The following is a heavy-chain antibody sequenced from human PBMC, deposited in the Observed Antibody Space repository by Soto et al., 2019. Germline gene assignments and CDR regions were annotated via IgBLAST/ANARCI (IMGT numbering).Heavy chain of an antibody. CDR2: IWYDGSNK. J-gene: IGHJ4*02. CDR1: GFTFSSYG. V-gene: IGHV3-33*01. CDR3: ARDSLASSTVTTYFDY. Sequence: QVQLVESGGGVVQPGRSLRLSCAASGFTFSSYGMHWVRQAPGKGLEWVAVIWYDGSNKYYADSVKGRFTISRDNSKNTLYLQMNSLRAEDTAVYYCARDSLASSTVTTYFDYWGQGTLVTVSS. D-gene: IGHD4-17*01.